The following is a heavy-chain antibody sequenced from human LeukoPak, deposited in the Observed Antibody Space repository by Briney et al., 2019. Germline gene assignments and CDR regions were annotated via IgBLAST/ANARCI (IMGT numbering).Heavy chain of an antibody. Sequence: ASVKVSCKASGYTFTGYYMHWVRQAPGQGLEWMGWINPNSGGTNYAQKFQGRVTMTRDTSTSTVYMELSSLRSEDTAVYYCARDLRRDGYKWFDPWGQGTLVTVSS. V-gene: IGHV1-2*02. D-gene: IGHD5-24*01. CDR2: INPNSGGT. CDR3: ARDLRRDGYKWFDP. J-gene: IGHJ5*02. CDR1: GYTFTGYY.